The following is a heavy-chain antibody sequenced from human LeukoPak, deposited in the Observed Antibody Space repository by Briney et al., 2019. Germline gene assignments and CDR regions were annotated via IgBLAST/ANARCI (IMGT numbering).Heavy chain of an antibody. J-gene: IGHJ3*02. V-gene: IGHV1-46*01. CDR3: ARFRTGRAFDI. D-gene: IGHD3/OR15-3a*01. CDR1: GYTFTGYY. CDR2: INPSGDST. Sequence: ASVKVSCKASGYTFTGYYMHWVRQAPGQGLEWMGIINPSGDSTSYAQKFQGRVTMTRDTSTSTVYMELNSLRSEDTAVYYCARFRTGRAFDIWGQGTMVTVSS.